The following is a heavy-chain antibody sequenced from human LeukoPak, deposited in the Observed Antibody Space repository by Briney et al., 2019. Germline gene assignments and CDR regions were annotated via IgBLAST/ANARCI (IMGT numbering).Heavy chain of an antibody. Sequence: SETLSLTCTVPAGSISSYYWSWIRQPPGKGLEWIGYIYYSGSTNYNPSLKSRVTISVDTSKNQFSLKLSSVTAADTAVYYCARPSSSSYYYYYYMDVWGKGTTVTVSS. CDR1: AGSISSYY. V-gene: IGHV4-59*12. D-gene: IGHD6-6*01. CDR3: ARPSSSSYYYYYYMDV. J-gene: IGHJ6*03. CDR2: IYYSGST.